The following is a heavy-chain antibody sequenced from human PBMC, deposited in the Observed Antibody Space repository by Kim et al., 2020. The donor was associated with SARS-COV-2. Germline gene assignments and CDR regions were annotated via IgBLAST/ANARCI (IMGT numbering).Heavy chain of an antibody. Sequence: GGSLRLSCSASGFTFSSYAMHWVRQAPGKGLEYVSAISSNGGSTYYADSVKGRFTISRDNSKNTLYLQMSSLRAEDTAVYYCVKDVSPYYYGSGSYLFDAFDIWGQGTMVTVSS. D-gene: IGHD3-10*01. V-gene: IGHV3-64D*06. CDR3: VKDVSPYYYGSGSYLFDAFDI. CDR1: GFTFSSYA. CDR2: ISSNGGST. J-gene: IGHJ3*02.